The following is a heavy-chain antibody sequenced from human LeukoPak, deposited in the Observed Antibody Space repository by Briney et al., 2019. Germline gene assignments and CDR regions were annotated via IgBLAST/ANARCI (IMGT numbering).Heavy chain of an antibody. D-gene: IGHD2-15*01. J-gene: IGHJ5*02. Sequence: PSQTLSLTCIVSGGSLGRGDYFWPWIRQPPGKGLEWIGYISYSGSAHYNPSLKSRLTISIDRSKTQFSLSLTSVTAADTAVYYCARVNHVYCSTAACFRAGWFDPWGQGTLVTVSS. V-gene: IGHV4-30-4*01. CDR3: ARVNHVYCSTAACFRAGWFDP. CDR1: GGSLGRGDYF. CDR2: ISYSGSA.